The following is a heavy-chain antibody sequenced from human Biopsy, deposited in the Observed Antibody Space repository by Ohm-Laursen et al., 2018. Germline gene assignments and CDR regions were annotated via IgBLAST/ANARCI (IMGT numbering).Heavy chain of an antibody. CDR1: GYTFTDYY. CDR2: IDTINGGA. V-gene: IGHV1-2*02. J-gene: IGHJ5*02. CDR3: ARERDP. Sequence: SSVKVSCKASGYTFTDYYVHWVRQAPGHGLEWMGWIDTINGGARYAQKFQGRVTMTRDTSIRTAYVELSRLTSDDTAVYYCARERDPWGQGTLVTVSS.